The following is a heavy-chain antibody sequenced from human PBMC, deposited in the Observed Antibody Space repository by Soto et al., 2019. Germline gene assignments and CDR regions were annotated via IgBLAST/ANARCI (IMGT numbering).Heavy chain of an antibody. Sequence: ASVKVSCKASGGTFSSYAISWVRQAPGQGLEWMGGIIPIFGTANYAQKFQGRVTITADESTSTAYMELSSLRSEDTAVYYCARGRGLIVVVPAAIPPDYYYYGMDVWGQGTTVTVSS. CDR1: GGTFSSYA. CDR3: ARGRGLIVVVPAAIPPDYYYYGMDV. V-gene: IGHV1-69*13. CDR2: IIPIFGTA. D-gene: IGHD2-2*01. J-gene: IGHJ6*02.